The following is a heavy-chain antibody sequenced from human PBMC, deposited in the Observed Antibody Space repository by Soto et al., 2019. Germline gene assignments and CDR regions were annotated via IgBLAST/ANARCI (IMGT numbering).Heavy chain of an antibody. V-gene: IGHV3-23*01. CDR1: GFTFSSYA. CDR3: AKDLPPAGYYYAPDAFDV. CDR2: ISGSGSST. J-gene: IGHJ3*01. Sequence: LRLSCAASGFTFSSYAMSWVRQAPGKGLEWVSAISGSGSSTYYTDSVKGRFTISRDNSKNTLYLQMNSLRAEDTAVYYCAKDLPPAGYYYAPDAFDVWGQGTMVTVSS. D-gene: IGHD3-22*01.